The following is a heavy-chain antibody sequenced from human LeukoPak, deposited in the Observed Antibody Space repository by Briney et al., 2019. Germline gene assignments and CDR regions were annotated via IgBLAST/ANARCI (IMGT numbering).Heavy chain of an antibody. CDR3: ARDLPVTLVRERFDY. V-gene: IGHV1-18*04. J-gene: IGHJ4*02. CDR1: GYTFTSYG. D-gene: IGHD1-1*01. CDR2: ISAYNGNT. Sequence: ASVKVSCKASGYTFTSYGISWVRQAPGQGLELIGWISAYNGNTNYAQKLQGRVTMTTDTSTSTAYMELRSLRSDDTAVYYCARDLPVTLVRERFDYWGQGTLVTVSS.